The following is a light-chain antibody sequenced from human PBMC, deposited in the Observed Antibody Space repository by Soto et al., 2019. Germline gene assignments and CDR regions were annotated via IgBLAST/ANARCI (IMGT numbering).Light chain of an antibody. Sequence: EIVMTQSPAILSVSPGDGATLFCRASQSIRNNFLAWYQHKPDQAPTLLIHGASTRATGVPARFSGSASETEFTLTISSLQSEDFAVYYCQQYSAWPLTFGGGTKVEI. CDR2: GAS. CDR3: QQYSAWPLT. CDR1: QSIRNN. J-gene: IGKJ4*01. V-gene: IGKV3-15*01.